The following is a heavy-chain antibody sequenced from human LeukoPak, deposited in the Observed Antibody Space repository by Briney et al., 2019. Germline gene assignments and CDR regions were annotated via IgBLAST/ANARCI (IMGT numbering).Heavy chain of an antibody. D-gene: IGHD3-22*01. CDR1: GGTFSSYA. CDR3: ARASITYYYDSSGPLYYMDV. Sequence: GASVKVSCKASGGTFSSYAISWVRQAPGQGLEWMGGIIPISGTANYAQKFQGRVTITADESTSTAYMELSSLRSEDTAVYYCARASITYYYDSSGPLYYMDVWGKGTTVTISS. J-gene: IGHJ6*03. V-gene: IGHV1-69*13. CDR2: IIPISGTA.